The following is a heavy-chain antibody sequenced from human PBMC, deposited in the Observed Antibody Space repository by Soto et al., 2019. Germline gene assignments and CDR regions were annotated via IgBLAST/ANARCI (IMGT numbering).Heavy chain of an antibody. J-gene: IGHJ5*01. CDR2: IYSSGTT. CDR3: AREEAVRLERRFDS. D-gene: IGHD3-10*01. V-gene: IGHV4-31*03. Sequence: PSETLSLTCTVAGGSISSGGYPWNWIRHHPGQGLEWIGYIYSSGTTYYNPSLKSRLTISIDTSQNLFSLKLSSVTAADTAVYFCAREEAVRLERRFDSWGQGTLVTVSS. CDR1: GGSISSGGYP.